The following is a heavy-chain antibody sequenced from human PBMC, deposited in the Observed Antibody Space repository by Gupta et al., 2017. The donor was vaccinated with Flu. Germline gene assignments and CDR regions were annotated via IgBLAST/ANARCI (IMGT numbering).Heavy chain of an antibody. CDR3: ERLREYCSWWWCDWGREAFEI. D-gene: IGHD2-15*01. J-gene: IGHJ3*02. Sequence: TYFVGWVRQMPGKGLEWMGIIYPGDAEIRSSPSFQGKVTISADKSISTAFLQWTSLKSSDTAIYYCERLREYCSWWWCDWGREAFEIW. CDR1: TYF. V-gene: IGHV5-51*01. CDR2: IYPGDAEI.